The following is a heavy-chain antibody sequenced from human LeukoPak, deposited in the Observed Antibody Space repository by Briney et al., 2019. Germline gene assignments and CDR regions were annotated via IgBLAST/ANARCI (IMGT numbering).Heavy chain of an antibody. V-gene: IGHV4-34*01. CDR2: INHSGST. CDR3: ARGEDIVVVPAATESRTFDY. CDR1: GGSFSGYY. J-gene: IGHJ4*02. D-gene: IGHD2-2*01. Sequence: PSETLSLTCAVYGGSFSGYYWSWIRQPPGKGLEWIGEINHSGSTNYNPSLKSRVTISADTSKNQFSLKLSSVTAADTAVYYCARGEDIVVVPAATESRTFDYWGQGTLVTVSS.